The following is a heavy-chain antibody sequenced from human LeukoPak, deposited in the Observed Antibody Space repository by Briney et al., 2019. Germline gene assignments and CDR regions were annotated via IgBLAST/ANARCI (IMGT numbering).Heavy chain of an antibody. CDR1: GFTFSSYG. V-gene: IGHV3-NL1*01. J-gene: IGHJ4*02. Sequence: PGGSLRLSCAASGFTFSSYGMHWVRQAPGKGLEWVAVIYSGGSTYYADSVKGRFTISRDNSKNTLYLQMNSLRAEDTAVYYCARRHYGLDYWGQGTLVTVSS. D-gene: IGHD3-10*01. CDR2: IYSGGST. CDR3: ARRHYGLDY.